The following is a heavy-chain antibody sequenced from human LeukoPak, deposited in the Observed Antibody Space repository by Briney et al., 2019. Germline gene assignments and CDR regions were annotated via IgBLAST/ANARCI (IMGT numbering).Heavy chain of an antibody. V-gene: IGHV3-11*01. Sequence: GGSLRVSCAASGFTFSDYYMSWIRRAPGKGLEWVSYISSSGSTIYYADSVKGRFTISRDNAKNSLYLQMNSLRAEDTAVYYCARALYYDSSGYLYYFDYWGQGTLVTVSS. CDR3: ARALYYDSSGYLYYFDY. CDR1: GFTFSDYY. CDR2: ISSSGSTI. D-gene: IGHD3-22*01. J-gene: IGHJ4*02.